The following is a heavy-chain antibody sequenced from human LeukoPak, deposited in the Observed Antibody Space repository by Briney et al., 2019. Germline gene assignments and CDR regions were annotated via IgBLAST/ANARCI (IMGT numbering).Heavy chain of an antibody. CDR3: ATDADGPTGYSSGWWQI. Sequence: ASVTLSFKVSGYTLTELSMHWVRQAPGQGLEWMGGLDPEDGETIYAQKFQGRVTMTEDTSTDTAYMELSSLRSEDTAVYYCATDADGPTGYSSGWWQIWGQGTMVTVSS. V-gene: IGHV1-24*01. CDR1: GYTLTELS. J-gene: IGHJ3*02. D-gene: IGHD6-19*01. CDR2: LDPEDGET.